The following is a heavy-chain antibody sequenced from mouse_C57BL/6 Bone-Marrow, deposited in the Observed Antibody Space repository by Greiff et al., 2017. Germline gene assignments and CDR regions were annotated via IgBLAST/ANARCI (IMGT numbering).Heavy chain of an antibody. CDR1: GYTFTSYW. V-gene: IGHV1-61*01. J-gene: IGHJ2*01. D-gene: IGHD1-1*01. CDR2: IYPADSAT. CDR3: ARNNGIRCEYLDY. Sequence: VQLQQPGAELVRPGSSVKLSCKASGYTFTSYWIDWVKQRPGQGLEWIGNIYPADSATHYNQKFKNKATLTVDKSSSTAYMQLSSLTSEDSTVYICARNNGIRCEYLDYWGQGTTLTVPS.